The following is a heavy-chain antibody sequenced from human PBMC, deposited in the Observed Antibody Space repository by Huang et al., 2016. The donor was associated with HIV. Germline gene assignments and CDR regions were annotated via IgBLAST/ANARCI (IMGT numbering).Heavy chain of an antibody. CDR1: GYSFTSNW. J-gene: IGHJ5*02. V-gene: IGHV5-51*03. D-gene: IGHD1-7*01. CDR2: SFPIDSDT. CDR3: TRLSSDGKNYFDP. Sequence: EVQLVQSGAEVKKPGESLKISCKGSGYSFTSNWIGWVRQMPGKGLEWMGMSFPIDSDTRYSPSFQGQVTISADKSITTAYLQWSSLKASDTAMYYCTRLSSDGKNYFDPWGQGSLVTVSS.